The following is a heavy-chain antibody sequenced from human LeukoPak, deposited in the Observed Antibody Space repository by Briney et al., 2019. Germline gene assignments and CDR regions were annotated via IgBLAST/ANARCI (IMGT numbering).Heavy chain of an antibody. V-gene: IGHV4-39*07. CDR1: GDSISGSSYY. CDR2: IYNSVIT. D-gene: IGHD2-15*01. J-gene: IGHJ5*02. CDR3: ARGKPRQQSIVVVVAATYNWFDP. Sequence: SETLSLTCTVSGDSISGSSYYWGWIRQPPGKGLEWIGNIYNSVITYYNPSLKSRVTISVDTSKNQFSLKLSSVTAADTAVYYCARGKPRQQSIVVVVAATYNWFDPWGQGTLVTVSS.